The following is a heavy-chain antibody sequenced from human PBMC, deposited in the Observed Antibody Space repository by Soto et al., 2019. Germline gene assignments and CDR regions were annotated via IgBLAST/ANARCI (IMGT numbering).Heavy chain of an antibody. J-gene: IGHJ4*02. D-gene: IGHD3-9*01. CDR2: IIPILGIA. V-gene: IGHV1-69*02. CDR1: GGTFSSYT. CDR3: AIPHYDILTGPTIDY. Sequence: QVQLVQSGAEVKKPGSSVKVSCKASGGTFSSYTISWVRQAPGQGLEWMGRIIPILGIANYAQKFQGRVTITADKSTSTAYMEVSSLRSEDTAVYYCAIPHYDILTGPTIDYWGQGTLVTVSS.